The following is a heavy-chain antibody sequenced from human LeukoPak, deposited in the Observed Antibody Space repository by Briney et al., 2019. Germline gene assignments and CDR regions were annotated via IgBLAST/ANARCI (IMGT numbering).Heavy chain of an antibody. V-gene: IGHV3-48*01. CDR1: GFTFSSYS. Sequence: GGSLRLSCAASGFTFSSYSMNWVRQAPGKGLEWVSYISSSSTIYYADSVKGRFTISRDNAKNSLYLQMNSLRAEDTAVYYCARGLDDILTGPDYFDYWGQGTLVTVSS. CDR3: ARGLDDILTGPDYFDY. J-gene: IGHJ4*02. D-gene: IGHD3-9*01. CDR2: ISSSSTI.